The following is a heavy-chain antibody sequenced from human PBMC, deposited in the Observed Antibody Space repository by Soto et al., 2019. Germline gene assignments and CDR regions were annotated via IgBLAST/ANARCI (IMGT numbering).Heavy chain of an antibody. D-gene: IGHD3-9*01. CDR3: ARVKPHLTGYYSLLYY. V-gene: IGHV3-74*01. CDR1: GFTFSSYW. J-gene: IGHJ4*02. CDR2: INSDGSST. Sequence: PGGSLRLSCAASGFTFSSYWMHWVRQAPGKGLVWVSRINSDGSSTSYADSVKGRFTISRDNAKNTLYLQMNSLRAEDTAVYYCARVKPHLTGYYSLLYYWGQGTLVTVSS.